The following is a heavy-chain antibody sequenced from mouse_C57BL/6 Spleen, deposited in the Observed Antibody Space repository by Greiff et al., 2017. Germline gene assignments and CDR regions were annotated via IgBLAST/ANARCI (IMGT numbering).Heavy chain of an antibody. CDR2: IRNKASGYTT. CDR3: ARLYGNYVWYFDV. D-gene: IGHD2-1*01. V-gene: IGHV7-3*01. Sequence: EVMLVESGGGLVQPGGSLSLSCAASGFTFTDYYMSWVRQPPGKALEWLGFIRNKASGYTTENSASVKGRFTISRDNSQSILYLQINALRAEDSATYYCARLYGNYVWYFDVWGTGTTVTVSS. J-gene: IGHJ1*03. CDR1: GFTFTDYY.